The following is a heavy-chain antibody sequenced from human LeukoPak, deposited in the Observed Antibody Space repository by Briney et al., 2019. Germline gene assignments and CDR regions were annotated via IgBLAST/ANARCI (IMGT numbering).Heavy chain of an antibody. CDR1: GFTFSSYA. V-gene: IGHV3-30*04. Sequence: PGRSLRLSCAASGFTFSSYAMHWVRQAPGKGLEWVAVISYDGSNKYYADSVKGRFTISRDNSKNTLYLQMNSLRAEDTAVYYCASAIRYCSGGSCYKGFDYWGQGTLVTVSS. CDR3: ASAIRYCSGGSCYKGFDY. D-gene: IGHD2-15*01. J-gene: IGHJ4*02. CDR2: ISYDGSNK.